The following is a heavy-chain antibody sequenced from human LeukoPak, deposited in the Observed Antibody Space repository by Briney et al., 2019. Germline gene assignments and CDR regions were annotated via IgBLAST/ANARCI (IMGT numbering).Heavy chain of an antibody. D-gene: IGHD3-10*01. CDR2: IRYDGSNK. CDR3: AKESGITMVRGVITF. J-gene: IGHJ4*02. CDR1: GFTFSSYG. V-gene: IGHV3-30*02. Sequence: PGGSLRLSCAASGFTFSSYGMHWVRQAPGKGLEWVAFIRYDGSNKYYADSVKGRFTISRDNSKNTLYLQINSLRAEDTAVYYCAKESGITMVRGVITFWGPGTLVTVSS.